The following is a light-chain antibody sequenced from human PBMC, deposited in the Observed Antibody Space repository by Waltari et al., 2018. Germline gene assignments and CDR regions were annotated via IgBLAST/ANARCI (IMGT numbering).Light chain of an antibody. J-gene: IGKJ4*01. CDR3: HQFNDGPPRVT. V-gene: IGKV3-15*01. CDR1: ESSSYN. Sequence: EIVVTQSPATLSLSPGETATLFCRANESSSYNVAWYLQRPGPAPRLLVYGASNRGTGVPARFTGDGSGPDLTLTIINLQPEDFGVYYCHQFNDGPPRVTFGGGTRV. CDR2: GAS.